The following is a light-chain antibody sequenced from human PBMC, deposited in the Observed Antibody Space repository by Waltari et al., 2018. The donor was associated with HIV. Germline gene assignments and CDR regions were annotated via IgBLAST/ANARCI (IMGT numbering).Light chain of an antibody. Sequence: EIVLAQSPRTLSLSPGERATLSCRASQTVTSNYLAWYQVRPGQAPRLLIYGASIRATVVPDKFSGSGSGTDFTLTIGRLEPEDFAVYYCHQYGTSPRTFGQGSKVEIK. CDR2: GAS. CDR3: HQYGTSPRT. CDR1: QTVTSNY. V-gene: IGKV3-20*01. J-gene: IGKJ2*01.